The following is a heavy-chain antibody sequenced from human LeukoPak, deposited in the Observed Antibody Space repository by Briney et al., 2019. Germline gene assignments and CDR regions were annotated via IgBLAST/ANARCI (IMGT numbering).Heavy chain of an antibody. CDR1: GYTFTGYY. V-gene: IGHV1-2*02. D-gene: IGHD3-22*01. Sequence: ASVKVSCKASGYTFTGYYMHWVRQAPGQGLEWMGWINPNSGGTNYAQKFQGRVTMTRDTSISTAYMELSRLTSDDTAVFYCARAGLWDRSDSSGYHNGAFDIWGRGTMVTVSS. CDR2: INPNSGGT. J-gene: IGHJ3*02. CDR3: ARAGLWDRSDSSGYHNGAFDI.